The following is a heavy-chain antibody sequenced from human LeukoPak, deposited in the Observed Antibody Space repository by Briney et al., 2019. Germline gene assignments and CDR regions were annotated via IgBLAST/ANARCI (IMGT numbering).Heavy chain of an antibody. CDR2: INPNSGGT. D-gene: IGHD6-13*01. J-gene: IGHJ4*02. V-gene: IGHV1-2*02. Sequence: ASVKVSCKASGYTFTSYDINWVRQATGQGLEWMGWINPNSGGTNYAQKFQGRVTMTRDTSISTAYMELSRLRSDDTAVYYCARALGYSSSWYDGFDYWGQGTLVTVSS. CDR1: GYTFTSYD. CDR3: ARALGYSSSWYDGFDY.